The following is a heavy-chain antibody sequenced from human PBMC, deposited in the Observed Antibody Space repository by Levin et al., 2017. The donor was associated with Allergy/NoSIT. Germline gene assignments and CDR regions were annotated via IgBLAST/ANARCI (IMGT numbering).Heavy chain of an antibody. CDR3: TTGERSGWGFGFDY. J-gene: IGHJ4*02. Sequence: PGGSLRLSCAASGFTFSNAWMSWVRQAPGKGLEWVGRIKSKTDGGTTDYAAPVKGRFTISRDDSKNTLYLQMNSLKTEDTAVYYCTTGERSGWGFGFDYWGQGTLVTVSS. V-gene: IGHV3-15*01. D-gene: IGHD6-19*01. CDR2: IKSKTDGGTT. CDR1: GFTFSNAW.